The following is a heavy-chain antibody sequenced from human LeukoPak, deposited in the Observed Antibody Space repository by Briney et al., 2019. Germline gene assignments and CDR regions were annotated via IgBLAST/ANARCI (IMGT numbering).Heavy chain of an antibody. V-gene: IGHV3-23*01. D-gene: IGHD3-10*01. CDR2: ISGSGGST. CDR1: GFTFSSYA. CDR3: AKPRGYYGSGRTVDAFDI. J-gene: IGHJ3*02. Sequence: PGRSLRLSCAASGFTFSSYAMSWVRQAPGKGLEWVLAISGSGGSTYYADSVKGRFTISRDNSKNTLYLQMNSLRAEDTAVYYCAKPRGYYGSGRTVDAFDIWGQGTMVTVSS.